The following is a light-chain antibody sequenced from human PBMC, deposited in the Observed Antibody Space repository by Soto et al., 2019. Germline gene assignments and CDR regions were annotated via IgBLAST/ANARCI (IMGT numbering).Light chain of an antibody. Sequence: QSVLTQARSVSGSPGQSVTISCTGASSDVGGYNYVSWYQQHPGKAPKLMIYDVSKRPSGVPDRFSGSKSGNTASLTISGLQTEDEADYYCCSYAGRYTYVFGTGTKVTV. J-gene: IGLJ1*01. CDR1: SSDVGGYNY. CDR3: CSYAGRYTYV. V-gene: IGLV2-11*01. CDR2: DVS.